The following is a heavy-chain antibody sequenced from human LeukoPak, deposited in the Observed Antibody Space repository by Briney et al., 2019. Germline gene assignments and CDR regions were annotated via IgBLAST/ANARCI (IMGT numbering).Heavy chain of an antibody. Sequence: GGSLRLSCAASGFTFSSYWMSWVRQAPGKGLEWVSVIYSGGSTYYADSVKGRFTISRDNSETTLYLQMNSLRAEDTAVYYCAKARDVGSGSRALDYWGQGSLVTISS. CDR1: GFTFSSYW. V-gene: IGHV3-66*02. J-gene: IGHJ4*02. D-gene: IGHD3-10*01. CDR2: IYSGGST. CDR3: AKARDVGSGSRALDY.